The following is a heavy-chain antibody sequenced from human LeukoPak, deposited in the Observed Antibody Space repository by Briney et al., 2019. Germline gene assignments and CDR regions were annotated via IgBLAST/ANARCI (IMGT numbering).Heavy chain of an antibody. J-gene: IGHJ5*02. Sequence: SETLSLTCSVSGGSLSSYYWGWLRQSPGEGLEWIGYISDTGKTDSNPSLKSRVTISLGTSKTQFSLRLRSVTAADSAVYYCATGYYGPFATWGPGILVTVSS. V-gene: IGHV4-59*01. CDR1: GGSLSSYY. CDR2: ISDTGKT. CDR3: ATGYYGPFAT. D-gene: IGHD1-26*01.